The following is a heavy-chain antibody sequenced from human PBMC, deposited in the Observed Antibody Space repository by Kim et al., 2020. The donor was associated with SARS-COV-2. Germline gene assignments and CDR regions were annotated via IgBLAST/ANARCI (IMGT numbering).Heavy chain of an antibody. CDR3: AAVKAVAGSGYFDL. V-gene: IGHV1-58*01. J-gene: IGHJ2*01. D-gene: IGHD6-19*01. Sequence: AQTFQERVTITRDMSTSTAYMELSSLRSEDTAVYYCAAVKAVAGSGYFDLWGRGTLVTVSS.